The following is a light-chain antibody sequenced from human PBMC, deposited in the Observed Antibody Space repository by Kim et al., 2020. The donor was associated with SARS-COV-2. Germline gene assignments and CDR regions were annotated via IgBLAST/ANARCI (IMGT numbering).Light chain of an antibody. Sequence: IVLTQSPGTLSLSPGERATLSCRASQTISSSYIGWYQQKPGQAPRLLIYGPSSRATGIPDRFSSSGSGTDFTLTISRLEPEDFPVYYCQQYGSSPWTFGQGTKVDIK. CDR3: QQYGSSPWT. J-gene: IGKJ1*01. CDR1: QTISSSY. V-gene: IGKV3-20*01. CDR2: GPS.